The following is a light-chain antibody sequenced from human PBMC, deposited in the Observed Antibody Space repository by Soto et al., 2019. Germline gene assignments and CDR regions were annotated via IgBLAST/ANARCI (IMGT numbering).Light chain of an antibody. CDR1: QSVSSSY. CDR3: QQYGSSPSWT. Sequence: EIVLTQSPGTLSLSPGERATPSCRASQSVSSSYLAWYQQKPSQAPRLLIYGASSRATGIPDRFSGSGSGTDFTLTISRLEPEDVAVYYCQQYGSSPSWTFGQGTKVDIK. CDR2: GAS. J-gene: IGKJ1*01. V-gene: IGKV3-20*01.